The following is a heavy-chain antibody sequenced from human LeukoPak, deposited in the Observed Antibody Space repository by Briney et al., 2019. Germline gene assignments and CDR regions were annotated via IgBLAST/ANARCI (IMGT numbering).Heavy chain of an antibody. J-gene: IGHJ6*02. D-gene: IGHD6-19*01. CDR2: INHSGST. V-gene: IGHV4-34*01. Sequence: PPETLSLTSAVYGGSFSGYYWSWIRQPPRKGLEWIGEINHSGSTNYNPSLKSRVTISVDTSKNQFSLKLSSVTAADTAVYYCARRLAYYYYGMDVWGQGTTVTVSS. CDR3: ARRLAYYYYGMDV. CDR1: GGSFSGYY.